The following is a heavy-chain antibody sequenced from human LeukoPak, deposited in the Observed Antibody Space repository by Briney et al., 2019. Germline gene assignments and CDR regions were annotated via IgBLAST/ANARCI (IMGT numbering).Heavy chain of an antibody. Sequence: PGGSLRLSCAPSGFTFSAYTMNWVRQAPGKGLEWVSSISSSRSYIYYADSVKGRFTISRDNATNSLYLQINSLRAEDTAVYYCARDLLWVDYWGQGTMVTVSS. V-gene: IGHV3-21*01. J-gene: IGHJ4*02. CDR2: ISSSRSYI. CDR1: GFTFSAYT. CDR3: ARDLLWVDY. D-gene: IGHD3-10*01.